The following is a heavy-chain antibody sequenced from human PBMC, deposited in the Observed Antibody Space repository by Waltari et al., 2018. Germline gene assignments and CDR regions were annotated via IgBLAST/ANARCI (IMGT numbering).Heavy chain of an antibody. CDR1: GYSIRSGYY. CDR3: ARGGIYYDSSGYFDY. J-gene: IGHJ4*02. D-gene: IGHD3-22*01. Sequence: QVQLQESGPGLVKPSETLSLTCAVSGYSIRSGYYWGWNRQPPGKGLEWIGSIYHSGSTYYNPSLKSRVTISVDTSKNQFSLKLSSVTAADTAVYYCARGGIYYDSSGYFDYWGQGTLVTVSS. V-gene: IGHV4-38-2*01. CDR2: IYHSGST.